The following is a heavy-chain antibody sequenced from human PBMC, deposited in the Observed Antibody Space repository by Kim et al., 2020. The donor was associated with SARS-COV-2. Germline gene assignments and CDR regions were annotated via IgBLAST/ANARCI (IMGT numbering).Heavy chain of an antibody. J-gene: IGHJ6*03. V-gene: IGHV3-43*01. CDR3: AKDTSYYYYYYMDV. Sequence: ADSVKGRFTISRDNSKNSLYLQMNSLRTEDTALYYCAKDTSYYYYYYMDVWGKGTTVTVSS.